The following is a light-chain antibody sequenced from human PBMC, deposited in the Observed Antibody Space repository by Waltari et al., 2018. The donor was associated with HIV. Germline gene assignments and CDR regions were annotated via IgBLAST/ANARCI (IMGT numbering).Light chain of an antibody. J-gene: IGKJ1*01. CDR2: DAS. V-gene: IGKV3D-20*01. CDR1: QTVSGSH. Sequence: IVLTQSPATLSLSPGERATLSCGASQTVSGSHLAWYQQKPGLAPRLLMYDASSRATGIPDRFSGSGSGTDFTLTISRLEPEDFAVYYCQQYGGSPWTFGQGTKVEVK. CDR3: QQYGGSPWT.